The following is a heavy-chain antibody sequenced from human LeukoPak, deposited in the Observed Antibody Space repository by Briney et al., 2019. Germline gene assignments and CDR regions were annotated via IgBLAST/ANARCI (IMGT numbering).Heavy chain of an antibody. J-gene: IGHJ4*02. V-gene: IGHV3-53*04. D-gene: IGHD2-21*02. CDR2: IYSGGDT. CDR1: GFTVSSNY. CDR3: ARDRTETAIDY. Sequence: PGGSLRLSCAASGFTVSSNYMIWVRQAPGKGLEWVSLIYSGGDTYYADSVKGRFTISRHNSKNALYLQMNSLRAEDTAVYYCARDRTETAIDYWGQGTLVTVSS.